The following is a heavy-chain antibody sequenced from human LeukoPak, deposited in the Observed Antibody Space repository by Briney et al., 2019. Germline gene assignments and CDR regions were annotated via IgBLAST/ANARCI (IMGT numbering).Heavy chain of an antibody. J-gene: IGHJ4*02. V-gene: IGHV4-39*01. CDR1: GGSISSNNYY. CDR3: ARDRSSYFDY. CDR2: IYYSGST. D-gene: IGHD1-14*01. Sequence: SETLSLTCTVSGGSISSNNYYWGWFRQPPGKGLEWIGSIYYSGSTYYNPSLKSRVTISVDTSKNQFALKLSSVTAADTAVYYCARDRSSYFDYWGQGTLVTVSS.